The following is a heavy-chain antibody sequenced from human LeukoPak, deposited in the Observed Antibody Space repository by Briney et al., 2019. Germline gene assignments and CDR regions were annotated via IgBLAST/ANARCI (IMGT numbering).Heavy chain of an antibody. D-gene: IGHD4-23*01. Sequence: SETLSLTCTVSGGSISSCYWSWIRQPPGKGLEWIGYIYYSGSTNYNPSLKSRVTISVDTSKNQFSLKLSSVTAADTAVYYCARQGGGNRLPYWYFDLWGRGTLVTVSS. CDR2: IYYSGST. CDR1: GGSISSCY. CDR3: ARQGGGNRLPYWYFDL. V-gene: IGHV4-59*08. J-gene: IGHJ2*01.